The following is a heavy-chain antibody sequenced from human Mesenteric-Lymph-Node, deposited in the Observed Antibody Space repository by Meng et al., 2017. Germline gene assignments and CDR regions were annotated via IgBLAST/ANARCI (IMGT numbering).Heavy chain of an antibody. CDR2: IHHSGSA. V-gene: IGHV4-30-4*01. J-gene: IGHJ4*02. Sequence: GHLQESGPGLVEPSQTLSPTCPVSGGSMSSGNYYWSWIRQPPGKGLEWIRYIHHSGSAYYNPSLKSRVSISVDTSKNQFSLNLNSMTAADTAVYYCASFDHIPRRNYFDYWGQGTLVTVSS. D-gene: IGHD2-21*01. CDR1: GGSMSSGNYY. CDR3: ASFDHIPRRNYFDY.